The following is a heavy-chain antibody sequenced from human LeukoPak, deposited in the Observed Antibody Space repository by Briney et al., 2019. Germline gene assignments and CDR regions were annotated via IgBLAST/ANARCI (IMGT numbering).Heavy chain of an antibody. CDR1: GFTFDDYA. D-gene: IGHD2-15*01. J-gene: IGHJ4*02. Sequence: AGGSLRLSCAASGFTFDDYAMHWVRQAPGKGLEWVSGISWNSGSIGYADSVKGRFTISRDNAKNSLYLQMNSLRAEDTALYYCAKDTRYCSGGSCYSGGFDYWGQGTLVTVSS. CDR2: ISWNSGSI. V-gene: IGHV3-9*01. CDR3: AKDTRYCSGGSCYSGGFDY.